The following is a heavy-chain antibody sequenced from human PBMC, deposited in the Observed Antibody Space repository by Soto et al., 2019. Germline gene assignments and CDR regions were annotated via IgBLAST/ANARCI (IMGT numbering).Heavy chain of an antibody. CDR3: ARRARIAVAPATIHY. V-gene: IGHV5-10-1*01. Sequence: GESLKISCKGSGYSFTSYWIRWVRQMPGKGLEWMGRIDPSDSYTNYSPSFQGHVTISADKSISTAYLQWSSLKASDTAMYYCARRARIAVAPATIHYWGQGTLVTVSS. CDR2: IDPSDSYT. D-gene: IGHD6-19*01. J-gene: IGHJ4*02. CDR1: GYSFTSYW.